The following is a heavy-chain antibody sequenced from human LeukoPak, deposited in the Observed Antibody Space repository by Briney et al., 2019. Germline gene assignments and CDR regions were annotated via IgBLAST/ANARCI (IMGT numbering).Heavy chain of an antibody. CDR1: VFSFSSHG. CDR3: ARDREAARPGWFDP. Sequence: GGSLRLSCAASVFSFSSHGMHWVRHVHAKGLGWVAVIWYDGSKKYYADFVKGRFTISRDNFKNTMSLQMNSLRADDTAVYYCARDREAARPGWFDPWGQGTLVTVSS. V-gene: IGHV3-33*01. J-gene: IGHJ5*02. D-gene: IGHD6-6*01. CDR2: IWYDGSKK.